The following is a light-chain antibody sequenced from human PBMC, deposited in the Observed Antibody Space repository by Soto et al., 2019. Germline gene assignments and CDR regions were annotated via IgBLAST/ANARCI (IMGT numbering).Light chain of an antibody. Sequence: SALTQPRSVSGSPGQSVTISCTGTSSDVGGFNSVSWYQQHPGKAPKLMIYDVNKRPSGVPDRFSGSKSGSTASLTISGLQAEDEADYYCCSYAGSYSYAFATGTKLTVL. CDR1: SSDVGGFNS. J-gene: IGLJ1*01. CDR2: DVN. CDR3: CSYAGSYSYA. V-gene: IGLV2-11*01.